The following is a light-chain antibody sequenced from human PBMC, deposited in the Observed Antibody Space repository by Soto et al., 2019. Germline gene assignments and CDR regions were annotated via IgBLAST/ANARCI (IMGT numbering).Light chain of an antibody. V-gene: IGKV3-11*01. CDR2: DAS. CDR1: QSVSNY. J-gene: IGKJ5*01. Sequence: DIVFTQTPATRCLSPGGRARLSWRASQSVSNYLAWYQQNPGQAPRLLIYDASNRATGIPARFSGSGSGTDFTLTISSLQSEDFAVYYCQQYNNWPLTFGQGTRLEIK. CDR3: QQYNNWPLT.